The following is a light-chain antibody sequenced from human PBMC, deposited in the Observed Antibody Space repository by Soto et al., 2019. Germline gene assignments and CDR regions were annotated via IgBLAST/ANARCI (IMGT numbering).Light chain of an antibody. CDR3: QQYDTSYT. J-gene: IGKJ2*01. V-gene: IGKV3-20*01. CDR1: EAIGYNY. Sequence: EVVLTQFPGTLSLSPGERATLSYRASEAIGYNYLAWYRQQSGLAPTLLIYDASTRAPGIPDRFSGSGSGTDFTLTISRLEPGDFAVYYCQQYDTSYTFGPGTRLEI. CDR2: DAS.